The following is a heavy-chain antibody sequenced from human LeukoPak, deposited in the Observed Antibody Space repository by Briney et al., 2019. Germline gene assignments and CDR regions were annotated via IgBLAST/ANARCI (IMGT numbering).Heavy chain of an antibody. D-gene: IGHD6-19*01. J-gene: IGHJ3*02. CDR2: INSDGSST. CDR1: GFTFSNYW. CDR3: ARDSASSGWYRANAFNI. Sequence: GGSLRLSCAASGFTFSNYWMHWVRQAPGKGLVWVSRINSDGSSTSDADSVKGRFTISRDNAKNTLYLQMNSPRAEDTAVYFCARDSASSGWYRANAFNIWGQGTMVTVSS. V-gene: IGHV3-74*01.